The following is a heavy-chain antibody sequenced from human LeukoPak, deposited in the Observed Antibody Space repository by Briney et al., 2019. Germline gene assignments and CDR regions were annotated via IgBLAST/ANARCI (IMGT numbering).Heavy chain of an antibody. CDR3: ARERMIDSSGYRDAFDI. Sequence: SETLSLTCTVSGSSISSGSYYWSWIRQPAGKGLEWIGRIYTSGSTNYNPSLKSRVTISVDTSKNQFSLQLSSVTAADTAVYYCARERMIDSSGYRDAFDIWGQGTMVTVSS. D-gene: IGHD3-22*01. J-gene: IGHJ3*02. CDR2: IYTSGST. V-gene: IGHV4-61*02. CDR1: GSSISSGSYY.